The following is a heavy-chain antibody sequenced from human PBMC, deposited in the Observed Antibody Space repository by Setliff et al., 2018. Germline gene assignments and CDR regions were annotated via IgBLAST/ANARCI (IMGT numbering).Heavy chain of an antibody. V-gene: IGHV4-61*09. CDR2: FHTGGST. J-gene: IGHJ5*02. CDR3: ARAGSTVTFFRVLVISWWDP. D-gene: IGHD3-3*01. Sequence: PSETLSLTCTVSGDSISSGSYYWTWIRQPAGKGLEWIGHFHTGGSTNYNRSLRSRVSISVDTSKNQFSLKLSSVTAADTATYYCARAGSTVTFFRVLVISWWDPWGQGSLVTVSS. CDR1: GDSISSGSYY.